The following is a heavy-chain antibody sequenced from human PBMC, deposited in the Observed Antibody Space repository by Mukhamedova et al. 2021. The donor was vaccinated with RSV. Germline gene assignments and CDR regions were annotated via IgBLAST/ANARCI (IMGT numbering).Heavy chain of an antibody. D-gene: IGHD3-3*01. J-gene: IGHJ6*02. CDR3: ARDRGAIFGVVTPSYGMDV. V-gene: IGHV3-30*09. Sequence: EWVAIISFDGNSKYYADSVKGRFAISRDNSKSTLYLQMDSLRAEDTAVYYCARDRGAIFGVVTPSYGMDVWGHGSAVTCSS. CDR2: ISFDGNSK.